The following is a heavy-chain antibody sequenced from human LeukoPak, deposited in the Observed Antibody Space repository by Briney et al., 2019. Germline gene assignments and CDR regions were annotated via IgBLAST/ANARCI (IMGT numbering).Heavy chain of an antibody. CDR1: GSTFSSYG. J-gene: IGHJ4*02. V-gene: IGHV3-33*01. CDR3: ARPMYYYDSSGVSFDY. CDR2: IWYDGSNK. D-gene: IGHD3-22*01. Sequence: GRSLRLSCAASGSTFSSYGMHWVRQAPGKGLEWVAVIWYDGSNKYYADSVKGRFTISRDNSKNTLYLQMNSLRAEDTAVYYCARPMYYYDSSGVSFDYWGQGTLVTVSS.